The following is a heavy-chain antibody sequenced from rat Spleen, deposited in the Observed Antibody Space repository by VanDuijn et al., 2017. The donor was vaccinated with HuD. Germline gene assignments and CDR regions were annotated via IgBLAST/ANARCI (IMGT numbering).Heavy chain of an antibody. CDR3: TRHYFNDGPFDY. V-gene: IGHV5-17*01. CDR1: GFNFSDYA. Sequence: EVQLVESGGGLVQPGNSLKLSCAASGFNFSDYAMAWVRQAPTKGLEWVATISYGDSSGHSGTYYRDSVRGRFTISRDDAKTTLYLQIDSLRSEDTATYYCTRHYFNDGPFDYWGQGVMVTVSS. D-gene: IGHD1-12*02. CDR2: ISYGDSSGHSGT. J-gene: IGHJ2*01.